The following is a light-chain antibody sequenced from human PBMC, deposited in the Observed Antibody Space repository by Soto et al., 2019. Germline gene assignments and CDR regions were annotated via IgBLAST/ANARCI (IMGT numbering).Light chain of an antibody. CDR2: DAS. V-gene: IGKV3-11*01. CDR1: QSAYSSY. CDR3: QQRSNWPST. Sequence: ELVLTQSPGTLSLSPGDRATLSCRSSQSAYSSYLSWYQQKPGQAPRLLIYDASNRATGIPARFSGSGSGTDFTLTISSLEPEDFAVYYCQQRSNWPSTFGQGTRLEI. J-gene: IGKJ5*01.